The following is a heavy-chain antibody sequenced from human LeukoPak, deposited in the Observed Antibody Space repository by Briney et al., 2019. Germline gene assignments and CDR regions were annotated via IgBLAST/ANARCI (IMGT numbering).Heavy chain of an antibody. D-gene: IGHD2-15*01. CDR2: IYYSGST. CDR3: ATTLGYCSGGSCLLPYYYYYMDV. Sequence: SETLSLTCTVSGGSISSYYWSWIRQPPGKGLECIGYIYYSGSTNYNPSLKSRVTISVDTSKNQFSLKLSSVTAADTAVYYCATTLGYCSGGSCLLPYYYYYMDVWGKGTTVTVSS. V-gene: IGHV4-59*01. J-gene: IGHJ6*03. CDR1: GGSISSYY.